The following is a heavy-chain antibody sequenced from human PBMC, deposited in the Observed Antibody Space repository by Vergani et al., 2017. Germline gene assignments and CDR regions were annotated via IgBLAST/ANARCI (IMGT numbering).Heavy chain of an antibody. Sequence: EVQLLESGGDLVQPGGSLRLSCAASGFTFNHYAMNWVRQAPGKGLEWVSGISGSGGSTYYAGSVKGQFTISRESSKNTLYLQMKSLSAGDTAVYYCAKTNPRNSGYDYLYYYHAMDVWGQGTTVTVSS. J-gene: IGHJ6*02. V-gene: IGHV3-23*01. CDR1: GFTFNHYA. D-gene: IGHD5-12*01. CDR3: AKTNPRNSGYDYLYYYHAMDV. CDR2: ISGSGGST.